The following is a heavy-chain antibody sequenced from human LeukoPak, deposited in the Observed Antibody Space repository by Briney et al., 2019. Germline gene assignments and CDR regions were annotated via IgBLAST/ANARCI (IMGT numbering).Heavy chain of an antibody. J-gene: IGHJ3*02. CDR3: AKNGYSYGLYDALDI. Sequence: GGSLRLSCAASGFTFKKFAMSWVRQAPGKGLEWVSGVSDSGGSTYYADSVKGRFTISRDNSKNMLWLQMNSLRADDTAVYYCAKNGYSYGLYDALDIWGQGTMVTVSS. D-gene: IGHD5-18*01. V-gene: IGHV3-23*01. CDR2: VSDSGGST. CDR1: GFTFKKFA.